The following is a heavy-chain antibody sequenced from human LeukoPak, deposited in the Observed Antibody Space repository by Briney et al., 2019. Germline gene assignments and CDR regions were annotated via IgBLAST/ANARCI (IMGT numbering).Heavy chain of an antibody. CDR1: GFTFSSYG. D-gene: IGHD6-13*01. V-gene: IGHV3-30*18. CDR2: ISYDGSNK. Sequence: GGSLRLSCAASGFTFSSYGMHWVRQAPGKGLEWVAVISYDGSNKYYADSVKVRFTISRDNSKNTLYLQMNSLRAEDTAVYYCAKSSSWYLLYFDYWGQGTLVTVSS. CDR3: AKSSSWYLLYFDY. J-gene: IGHJ4*02.